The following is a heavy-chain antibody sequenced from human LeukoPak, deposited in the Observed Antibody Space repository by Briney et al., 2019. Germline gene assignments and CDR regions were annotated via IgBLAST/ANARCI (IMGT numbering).Heavy chain of an antibody. CDR1: GGSISSYY. V-gene: IGHV4-59*01. Sequence: SETLSLTCTVSGGSISSYYWSWIRQAPGKGLEWIGYIYYSGSTTYNPSLKSRVTISVDTSKNQFSLNLSSVTAADTAVYYCARAPPRGSYYRGYFDYWGQGTLVTVSS. D-gene: IGHD3-10*01. CDR2: IYYSGST. CDR3: ARAPPRGSYYRGYFDY. J-gene: IGHJ4*02.